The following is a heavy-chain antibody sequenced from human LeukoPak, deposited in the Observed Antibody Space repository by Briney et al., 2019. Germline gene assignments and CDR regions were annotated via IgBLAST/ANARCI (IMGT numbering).Heavy chain of an antibody. V-gene: IGHV3-33*01. J-gene: IGHJ4*02. CDR3: TTALLWFGERGDY. Sequence: GGSLRLSCAASGFTFSSYGMHWVRQAPGRGLEWVAIIWYDGSNRYYADSVKGRFTISRDNSKNTLYLQMNSLRAEDTAVYYCTTALLWFGERGDYWGQGTLVTVSS. D-gene: IGHD3-10*01. CDR1: GFTFSSYG. CDR2: IWYDGSNR.